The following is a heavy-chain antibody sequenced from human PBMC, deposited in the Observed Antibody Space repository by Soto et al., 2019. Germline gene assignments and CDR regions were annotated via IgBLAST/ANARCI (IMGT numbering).Heavy chain of an antibody. D-gene: IGHD2-15*01. Sequence: QVQLQQWGSGLLKPSETLSLTCAVYGGSLSGYYWSWFRQSPRKGLEWSGQINHSGSANYHPSLTSRVTIFHHKSGNSVSLDLSSVTSADPSVYYCARATSHQASCRYEGGYSYFDYWGQGTLVTVSS. CDR1: GGSLSGYY. V-gene: IGHV4-34*01. CDR3: ARATSHQASCRYEGGYSYFDY. CDR2: INHSGSA. J-gene: IGHJ4*02.